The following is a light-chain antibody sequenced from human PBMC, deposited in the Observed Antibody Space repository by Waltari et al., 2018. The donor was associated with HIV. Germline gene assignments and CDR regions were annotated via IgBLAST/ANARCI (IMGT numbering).Light chain of an antibody. J-gene: IGLJ3*02. CDR2: GAT. CDR3: QSYDSSLSAWV. CDR1: STDIGAGYD. V-gene: IGLV1-40*01. Sequence: QSVLTQPPSVSGAPGQRVTISCTGSSTDIGAGYDVHWYQHLPGRAPKLLIYGATGRPSGVPDRFSGSKSGTSASRAITGLQAEDEADYSCQSYDSSLSAWVFGGGTKLTVL.